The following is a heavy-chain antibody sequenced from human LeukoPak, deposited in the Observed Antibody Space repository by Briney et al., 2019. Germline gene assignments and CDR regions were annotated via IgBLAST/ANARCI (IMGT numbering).Heavy chain of an antibody. CDR1: GYTFTSYA. D-gene: IGHD1-26*01. Sequence: ASVKVSCKASGYTFTSYAMNWVRQAPGQGLEWMGIINPSGGSTSYAQKFQGRVTMTRDTSTSTVYMELSSLRSEDTAVYYCARLVGATGNFDYWGQGTLVTVSS. V-gene: IGHV1-46*01. CDR2: INPSGGST. J-gene: IGHJ4*02. CDR3: ARLVGATGNFDY.